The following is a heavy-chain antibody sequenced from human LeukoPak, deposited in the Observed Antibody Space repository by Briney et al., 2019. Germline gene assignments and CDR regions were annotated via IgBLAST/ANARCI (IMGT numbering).Heavy chain of an antibody. CDR3: ARGSNPVGATYYFDY. D-gene: IGHD1-26*01. J-gene: IGHJ4*02. CDR1: GFTFSSYA. CDR2: INDGGYST. V-gene: IGHV3-23*01. Sequence: GGSLRLSCVASGFTFSSYAMTWVRQAPGKGLEWVSGINDGGYSTYYADSVEGRFTISRANSKNTLYLQMNSLRAEDTAVYYCARGSNPVGATYYFDYWGQGTLVTVSS.